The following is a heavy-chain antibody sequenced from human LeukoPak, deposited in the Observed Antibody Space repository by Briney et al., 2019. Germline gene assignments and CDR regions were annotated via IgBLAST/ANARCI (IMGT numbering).Heavy chain of an antibody. D-gene: IGHD1-26*01. CDR3: ARHEYSGSYYGLSWFDP. V-gene: IGHV4-39*01. J-gene: IGHJ5*02. CDR2: IYYSGST. Sequence: SETLSLTCTVSVGSISSSGYYWGWIRQPPGKGLEWIASIYYSGSTYYNPSLKSRVTISVDTSKNQLSLKLSSLTAADTAVYYCARHEYSGSYYGLSWFDPWGQGTLVTVSS. CDR1: VGSISSSGYY.